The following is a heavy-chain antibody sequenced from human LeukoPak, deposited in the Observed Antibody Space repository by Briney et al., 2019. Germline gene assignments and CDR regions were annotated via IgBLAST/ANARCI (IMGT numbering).Heavy chain of an antibody. V-gene: IGHV3-23*01. CDR1: GFTFSSYG. CDR2: ISGSGGST. CDR3: AKDVLFVLVTGDDAFDI. Sequence: GGSLRLSCASSGFTFSSYGMSWVRQAPGKGLEWVSTISGSGGSTYYADSVRGRFTISRDNSKNTLYVQMRSVRAEDTAVYYCAKDVLFVLVTGDDAFDIWGQGTMVTVSS. D-gene: IGHD2-21*02. J-gene: IGHJ3*02.